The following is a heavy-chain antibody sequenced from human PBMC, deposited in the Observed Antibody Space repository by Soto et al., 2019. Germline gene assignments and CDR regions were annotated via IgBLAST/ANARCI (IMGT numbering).Heavy chain of an antibody. CDR1: GGTFSSYA. J-gene: IGHJ4*02. Sequence: GASVKVSSKTSGGTFSSYAISWVRQAPGQGLEWMGGIVPIVDTATYAQKFQGRVTITADESTSTAYMELSRLRSDDTAVYYYDSSGPNYWGQGTLVTVSS. CDR2: IVPIVDTA. D-gene: IGHD3-22*01. V-gene: IGHV1-69*13. CDR3: DSSGPNY.